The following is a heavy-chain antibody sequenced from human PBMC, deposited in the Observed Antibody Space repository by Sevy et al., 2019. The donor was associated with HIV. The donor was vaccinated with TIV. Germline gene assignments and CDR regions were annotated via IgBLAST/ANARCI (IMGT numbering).Heavy chain of an antibody. CDR2: ISYGGTNT. D-gene: IGHD3-3*01. CDR3: AKTPDDSDYYYYGMDV. J-gene: IGHJ6*02. CDR1: GFTFSGFG. Sequence: GGSLRLSCAASGFTFSGFGLHWVRQAPGKGLEWVAVISYGGTNTYYGDSVRGRFTISRDNSKNTLYVQMNSLRAEDTAVYYCAKTPDDSDYYYYGMDVWGQGTTVTVSS. V-gene: IGHV3-30*18.